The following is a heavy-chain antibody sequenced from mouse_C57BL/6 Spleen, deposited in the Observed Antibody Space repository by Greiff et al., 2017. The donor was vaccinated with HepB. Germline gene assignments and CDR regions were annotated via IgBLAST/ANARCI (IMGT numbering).Heavy chain of an antibody. CDR2: IYPGDGDT. CDR3: GRGGRGAMDY. CDR1: GYAFSSYW. V-gene: IGHV1-80*01. Sequence: VQLQQSGAELVKPGASVKISCKASGYAFSSYWMNWVKQRPGKGLEWIGQIYPGDGDTNYNGKFKGKATLTADKSSSTAYMQLSSLTAEDSAVYFCGRGGRGAMDYWGQGTSVTVSS. J-gene: IGHJ4*01.